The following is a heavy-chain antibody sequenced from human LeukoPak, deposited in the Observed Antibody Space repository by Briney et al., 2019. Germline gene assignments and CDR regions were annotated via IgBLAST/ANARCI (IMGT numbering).Heavy chain of an antibody. D-gene: IGHD1-26*01. J-gene: IGHJ6*03. CDR1: GGTFSSYA. CDR3: ARERWELQDYYYYYYMDV. CDR2: IIPIFGTA. V-gene: IGHV1-69*06. Sequence: SVKVSCKAPGGTFSSYAISWVRQAPGQGLEWMGGIIPIFGTANYAQKFQGRVTITADKSTSTAYMELSSLRSEDTAVYYCARERWELQDYYYYYYMDVWGKGTTVTVSS.